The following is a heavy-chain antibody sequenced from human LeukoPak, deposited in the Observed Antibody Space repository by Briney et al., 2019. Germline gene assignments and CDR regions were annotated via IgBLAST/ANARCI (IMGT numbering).Heavy chain of an antibody. J-gene: IGHJ5*02. CDR2: VNPTGGGT. CDR3: AREVSDFSGTYDWFDP. V-gene: IGHV1-46*02. CDR1: RSSFNDYS. D-gene: IGHD1-26*01. Sequence: ASVKVSCKASRSSFNDYSFHWVRQAPGQGLEYMGRVNPTGGGTRYAQKFQGRVTMTRDMSTSTVYVDLTSLRSDDTAVYYCAREVSDFSGTYDWFDPWGQGTLVTVSS.